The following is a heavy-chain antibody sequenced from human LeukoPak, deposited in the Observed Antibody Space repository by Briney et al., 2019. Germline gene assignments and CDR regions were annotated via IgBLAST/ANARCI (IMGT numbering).Heavy chain of an antibody. D-gene: IGHD3-22*01. CDR3: ARDLIPIYYYDSSGYYPGVY. CDR2: ISAYNGST. CDR1: GYTFTSYG. Sequence: ASVKVSCKASGYTFTSYGISWVRQAPGQGLEWMGWISAYNGSTNYAQKLQGRVTMTTDTSTSTAYMELRSLRSDDTAVYYCARDLIPIYYYDSSGYYPGVYWGQGTLVTVSS. V-gene: IGHV1-18*01. J-gene: IGHJ4*02.